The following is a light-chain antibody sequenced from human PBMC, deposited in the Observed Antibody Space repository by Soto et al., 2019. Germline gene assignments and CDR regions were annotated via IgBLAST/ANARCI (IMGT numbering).Light chain of an antibody. Sequence: EIVLPQSPATLSLSPGESSPLSGRASQSVSIYLAWYQQKPGQAPRLLIYDASNRATGIPARFSGSGSGTDFTLTISRLEPEDFAVYYCQQYGSSITVGRGTKVDIK. CDR2: DAS. J-gene: IGKJ4*01. CDR3: QQYGSSIT. CDR1: QSVSIY. V-gene: IGKV3-11*01.